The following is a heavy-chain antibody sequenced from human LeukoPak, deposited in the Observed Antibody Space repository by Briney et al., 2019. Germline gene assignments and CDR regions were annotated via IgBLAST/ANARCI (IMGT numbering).Heavy chain of an antibody. Sequence: SETLSLTCAVYGGFFSGYYWSWIRQPPGKGLEWIGEINHSGSTNYNPSLKSRVTISVDTSKNQFSLKLSSVTAADTAVYYCARDGAATHRFDYWGQGTLVTVSS. CDR1: GGFFSGYY. CDR3: ARDGAATHRFDY. D-gene: IGHD2-15*01. J-gene: IGHJ4*02. CDR2: INHSGST. V-gene: IGHV4-34*01.